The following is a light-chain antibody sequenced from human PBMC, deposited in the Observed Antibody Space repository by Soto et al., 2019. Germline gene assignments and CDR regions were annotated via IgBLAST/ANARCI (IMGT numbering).Light chain of an antibody. J-gene: IGKJ1*01. CDR1: QGISNY. CDR2: AAS. Sequence: DIQMTQSPSSLSASVGDRVTITCRASQGISNYLAWYQQKPGNVPKLLIYAASTLQSGVPSRFSGSGSGTDFTLTISRLEPEDFAVYYCQQYGRSPPVKFGQGTKVDIK. CDR3: QQYGRSPPVK. V-gene: IGKV1-27*01.